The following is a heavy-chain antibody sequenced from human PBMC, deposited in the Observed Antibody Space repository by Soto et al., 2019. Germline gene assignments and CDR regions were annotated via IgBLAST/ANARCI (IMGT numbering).Heavy chain of an antibody. Sequence: GGSLRLSCAASGFTFSSYAMHWVRQAPGKGLEWVAVISYDGSNKYYADSVKGRFTISRDNSKNTLYLQMNSLRAEDTAVYYCASLLVTMIEPNGNFDYWGQGTQVTVSS. CDR1: GFTFSSYA. D-gene: IGHD3-22*01. CDR3: ASLLVTMIEPNGNFDY. J-gene: IGHJ4*02. CDR2: ISYDGSNK. V-gene: IGHV3-30-3*01.